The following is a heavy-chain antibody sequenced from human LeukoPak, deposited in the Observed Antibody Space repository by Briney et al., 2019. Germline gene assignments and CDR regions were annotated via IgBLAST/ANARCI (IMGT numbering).Heavy chain of an antibody. CDR2: IYYSGAT. J-gene: IGHJ4*02. Sequence: SETLSLTCTVSGGSISNYYGSCIREPPGKGLEWSGHIYYSGATKYNPSLKRRITISVDTSKNQFSLMLSSVTAADTAVYYCARFGITVVRGGKYYFDYWGQGTLVTVSS. D-gene: IGHD3-10*01. CDR3: ARFGITVVRGGKYYFDY. V-gene: IGHV4-59*08. CDR1: GGSISNYY.